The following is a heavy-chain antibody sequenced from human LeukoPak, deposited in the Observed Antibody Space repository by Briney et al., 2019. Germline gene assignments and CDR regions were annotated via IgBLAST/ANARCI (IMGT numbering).Heavy chain of an antibody. CDR3: ARDQTYYVISGYYYVTYFQH. CDR1: GGSFSGYY. CDR2: INHSGST. J-gene: IGHJ1*01. Sequence: SSETLSLTCAVYGGSFSGYYWSWIRQPPGKGLEWIGEINHSGSTNYNPSLKSRVTISVDTSKNQFSLKLSSVTAADTAVYYCARDQTYYVISGYYYVTYFQHWGQGILVTVSS. D-gene: IGHD3-22*01. V-gene: IGHV4-34*01.